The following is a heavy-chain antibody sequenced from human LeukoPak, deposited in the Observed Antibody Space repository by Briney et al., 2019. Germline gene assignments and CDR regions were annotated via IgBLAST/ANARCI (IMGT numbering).Heavy chain of an antibody. D-gene: IGHD4-17*01. CDR1: GFTVRNFD. V-gene: IGHV3-48*01. CDR2: ISTSTSTI. J-gene: IGHJ5*02. Sequence: GGSLRLSCAGSGFTVRNFDVNWVRQAPGKGLEWVSYISTSTSTIYYADSVKGRFTISRDNAKNSLYLQMNSLRAEDTAAYYCVANTVTTAQLQATWGQGTLVTVSS. CDR3: VANTVTTAQLQAT.